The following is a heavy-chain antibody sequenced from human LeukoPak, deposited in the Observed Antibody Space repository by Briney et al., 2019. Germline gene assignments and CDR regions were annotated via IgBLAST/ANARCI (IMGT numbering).Heavy chain of an antibody. CDR3: ASHRRDVWSGYSYTNYFDS. CDR2: IYYSGST. D-gene: IGHD3-3*01. J-gene: IGHJ5*01. V-gene: IGHV4-39*01. CDR1: GGSISTSNYY. Sequence: SETLPLTCTVSGGSISTSNYYWGWIRQPPGKGLEWIGTIYYSGSTYYNPSLRSRVTMSVDTSKNQFSLKLSSLTAADTAVYYCASHRRDVWSGYSYTNYFDSWGQGTLVTVSS.